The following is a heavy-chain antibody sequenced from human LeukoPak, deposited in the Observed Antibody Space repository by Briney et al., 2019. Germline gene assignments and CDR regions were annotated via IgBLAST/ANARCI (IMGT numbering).Heavy chain of an antibody. J-gene: IGHJ4*02. CDR1: GYTLTSYA. V-gene: IGHV7-4-1*02. D-gene: IGHD7-27*01. CDR3: ASHEIGTGDDY. CDR2: INTNTGNP. Sequence: ASVKVSCKASGYTLTSYAMNWVRQAPGQGLEWMGWINTNTGNPTYAQGFTGRFVFSLDTSVSTAYLQISSLKAEDTAVYYCASHEIGTGDDYWGQGTLVTVSS.